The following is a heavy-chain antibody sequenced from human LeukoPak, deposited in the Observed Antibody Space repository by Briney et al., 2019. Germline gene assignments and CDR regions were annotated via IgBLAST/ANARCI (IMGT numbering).Heavy chain of an antibody. CDR2: ISYDGGNK. J-gene: IGHJ3*02. Sequence: GGSLRLSCAASGFTFSSYWMHWVRQAPGKGLEWVAIISYDGGNKYYADSVKGRFTISRDNSKNTLYLQMNSLRAEDTAVYYCARVRLLVGALDAFDIWGQGTMVTVSS. V-gene: IGHV3-30-3*01. CDR1: GFTFSSYW. CDR3: ARVRLLVGALDAFDI. D-gene: IGHD1-26*01.